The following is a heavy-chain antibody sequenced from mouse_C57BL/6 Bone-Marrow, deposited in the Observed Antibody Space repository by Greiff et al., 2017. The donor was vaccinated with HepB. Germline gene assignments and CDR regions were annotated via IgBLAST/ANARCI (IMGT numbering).Heavy chain of an antibody. Sequence: EVQGVESGGGLVQPGGSMKLSCAASGFTFSDAWMDWVRQSPEKWLEWVAEIRNKANNHATYYAESVKGRFTISRDDSKSSVYLQMNSLRAEDTGIYYCTRRTTVVENYFDYWGQGTTLTVSS. CDR2: IRNKANNHAT. J-gene: IGHJ2*01. V-gene: IGHV6-6*01. D-gene: IGHD1-1*01. CDR1: GFTFSDAW. CDR3: TRRTTVVENYFDY.